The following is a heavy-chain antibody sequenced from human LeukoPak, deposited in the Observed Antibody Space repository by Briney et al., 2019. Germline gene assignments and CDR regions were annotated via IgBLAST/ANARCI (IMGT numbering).Heavy chain of an antibody. CDR3: AKEAGMHYYYYYMDV. CDR2: ISGSSSSK. Sequence: GGSLRLSCATSGFSFSTCTMNWVRHAPGKGLERVSSISGSSSSKSYSESVKGRFTVSRDSVKNSVYLQMSSLRAEDTAVYYCAKEAGMHYYYYYMDVWGKGTTVTVSS. CDR1: GFSFSTCT. V-gene: IGHV3-21*01. D-gene: IGHD3-10*01. J-gene: IGHJ6*03.